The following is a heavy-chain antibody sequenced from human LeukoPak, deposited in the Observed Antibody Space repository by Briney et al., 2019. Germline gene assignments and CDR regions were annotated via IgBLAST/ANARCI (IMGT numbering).Heavy chain of an antibody. V-gene: IGHV3-23*01. CDR2: ISGSGGST. J-gene: IGHJ4*02. Sequence: GGSLRLSCAASGFAFSSYAMSWVRQAPGKGLEWVSAISGSGGSTYYADSVKGRFTISRDNSKNTLYLQMNSLRAEDTAVYYCAKGEDYYDSSGNLLDYWGQGTLVTVSS. D-gene: IGHD3-22*01. CDR3: AKGEDYYDSSGNLLDY. CDR1: GFAFSSYA.